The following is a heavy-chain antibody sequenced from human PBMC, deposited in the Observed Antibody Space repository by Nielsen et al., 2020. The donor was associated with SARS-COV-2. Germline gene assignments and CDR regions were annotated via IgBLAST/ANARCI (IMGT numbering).Heavy chain of an antibody. D-gene: IGHD3-9*01. Sequence: SETLSLTCAVYGGSFSGHYWSWIRQAPGKGLEWIGQIEHNGITKYGPSLKSRVTISVDTSKNQFSFRLSSVTAADTAVYYCVRVGPTGSRTFFDFWGQGTLVTVSS. J-gene: IGHJ4*02. V-gene: IGHV4-34*01. CDR3: VRVGPTGSRTFFDF. CDR1: GGSFSGHY. CDR2: IEHNGIT.